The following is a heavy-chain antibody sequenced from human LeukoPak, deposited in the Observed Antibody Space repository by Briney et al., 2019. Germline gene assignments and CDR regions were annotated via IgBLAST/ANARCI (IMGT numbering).Heavy chain of an antibody. Sequence: GGSLRLSCAASGFTFSNAWMSWVRQAPGKGLEWVGRIKSKTDGGTTDYAAPVKGRFTISRDDSKNTLYLQMNSLKTEDTAVYYCTITPLVDPFDYWGQGTLVTVSS. CDR2: IKSKTDGGTT. V-gene: IGHV3-15*01. D-gene: IGHD1-26*01. CDR3: TITPLVDPFDY. CDR1: GFTFSNAW. J-gene: IGHJ4*02.